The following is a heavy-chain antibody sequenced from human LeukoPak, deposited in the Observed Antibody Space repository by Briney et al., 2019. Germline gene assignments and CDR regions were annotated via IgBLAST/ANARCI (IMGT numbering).Heavy chain of an antibody. CDR1: GDSMNTGTYY. J-gene: IGHJ4*02. V-gene: IGHV4-61*09. CDR3: ARAERNYYDSSGYPLAHFDY. D-gene: IGHD3-22*01. CDR2: VYSSGST. Sequence: PSQTLSLTCTVSGDSMNTGTYYWSWIRQPAGKGLEWIGHVYSSGSTDYNPSLNSRVTISVDTSKNQFSLRLSFVTAADTAVYYCARAERNYYDSSGYPLAHFDYWGQGTLVTVSS.